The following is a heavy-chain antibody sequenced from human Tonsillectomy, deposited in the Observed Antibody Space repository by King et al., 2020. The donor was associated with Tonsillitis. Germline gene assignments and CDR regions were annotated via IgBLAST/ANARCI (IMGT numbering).Heavy chain of an antibody. CDR2: IKEDGSET. CDR1: GFTFNSYW. CDR3: VRGTTIPGTDY. Sequence: VQLVESGGGLVQPGGSLRLSCAASGFTFNSYWMNWFRQAPGKGLEWVANIKEDGSETYYVGSVRGRFTISRDNANNSLSLQMNSLRAEDTAVYYCVRGTTIPGTDYWGQGTLVIASS. V-gene: IGHV3-7*01. D-gene: IGHD2/OR15-2a*01. J-gene: IGHJ4*02.